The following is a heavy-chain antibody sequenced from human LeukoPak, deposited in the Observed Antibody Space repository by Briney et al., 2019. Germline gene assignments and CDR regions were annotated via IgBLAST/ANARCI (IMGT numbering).Heavy chain of an antibody. V-gene: IGHV3-21*01. Sequence: SGGSLRLSCAASGFTFSSYSMNWVRQAPGKGLEWVSSISSSSSSYIYYADSVKGRFTISRDNAKNSLYLQMNSLRAEDTAVYYCARDEVGYSGYDFDYWGQGTLVTVSS. J-gene: IGHJ4*02. CDR1: GFTFSSYS. D-gene: IGHD5-12*01. CDR2: ISSSSSSYI. CDR3: ARDEVGYSGYDFDY.